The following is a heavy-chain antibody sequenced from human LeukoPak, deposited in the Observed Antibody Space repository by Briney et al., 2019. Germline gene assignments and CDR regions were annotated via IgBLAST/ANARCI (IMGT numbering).Heavy chain of an antibody. V-gene: IGHV4-59*01. CDR3: ARTQYCSGGSCYYSGEDYYMDV. CDR1: GGSISSYY. J-gene: IGHJ6*03. Sequence: SETLSLTCTVSGGSISSYYWSWIRQPPGKGLEWIGYIYYSGSTHYNPSLKSRVTISVDTSKNQFSLKLSSVTAADTAVYYCARTQYCSGGSCYYSGEDYYMDVWGKGTTVTVSS. D-gene: IGHD2-15*01. CDR2: IYYSGST.